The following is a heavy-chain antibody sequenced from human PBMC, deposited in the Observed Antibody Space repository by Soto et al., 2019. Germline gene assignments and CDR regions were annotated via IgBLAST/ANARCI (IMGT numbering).Heavy chain of an antibody. CDR1: GYSFTNHD. V-gene: IGHV1-8*01. D-gene: IGHD3-3*01. CDR2: MNPGSGDT. Sequence: ASVKVSCKASGYSFTNHDVSWVRQATGQGLEWMGWMNPGSGDTGYAQKFQGRVTMTRDTSASTAYMELSSLRSEDTAVYYCATTNSPFGVPPASYYGMDFWGQGTSVTVYS. J-gene: IGHJ6*02. CDR3: ATTNSPFGVPPASYYGMDF.